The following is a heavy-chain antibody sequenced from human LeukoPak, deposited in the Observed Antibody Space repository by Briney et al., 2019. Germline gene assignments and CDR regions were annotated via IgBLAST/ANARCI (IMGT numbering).Heavy chain of an antibody. CDR3: ARDSGYEIDIAY. Sequence: GGSLRLSCAASGLTFSSYEMNWVRQAPGKGLEWVSYISSSGSTTYYADSVKGRFTISRDNAKNSLYLQMNSLRAEDTAVYYCARDSGYEIDIAYWGQGTLVTVSS. CDR2: ISSSGSTT. J-gene: IGHJ4*02. D-gene: IGHD5-12*01. CDR1: GLTFSSYE. V-gene: IGHV3-48*03.